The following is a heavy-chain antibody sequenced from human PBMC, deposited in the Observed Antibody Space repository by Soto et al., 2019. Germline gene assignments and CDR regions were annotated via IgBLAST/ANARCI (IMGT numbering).Heavy chain of an antibody. CDR1: GFTFSSYG. CDR3: ARDLYYYGSERSLGMDV. D-gene: IGHD3-10*01. V-gene: IGHV3-33*01. CDR2: IWYDGSNK. Sequence: QVQLVESGGGVVQPGRSLRLSCAASGFTFSSYGMHWVRQAPGKGLEWVAVIWYDGSNKYYADSVKGRFTISRDNSKNTLYLQMNSLRAEDTALYYCARDLYYYGSERSLGMDVWGQGTTVTVSS. J-gene: IGHJ6*02.